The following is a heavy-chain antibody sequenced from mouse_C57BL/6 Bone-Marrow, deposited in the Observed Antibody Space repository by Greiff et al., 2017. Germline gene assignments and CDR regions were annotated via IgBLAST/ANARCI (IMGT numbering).Heavy chain of an antibody. V-gene: IGHV1-5*01. CDR2: IYPGNSDT. CDR3: TMPPYDAMDY. J-gene: IGHJ4*01. Sequence: EVQLQQSGTVLARPGASVKMSCKTSGYTFTSYWMHWVKQRPGQGLEWIGAIYPGNSDTSYNQKFKGKAKLTAVTSASTAYMELSSLTNEDSAVYYCTMPPYDAMDYWGQGTSVTVSS. D-gene: IGHD6-1*01. CDR1: GYTFTSYW.